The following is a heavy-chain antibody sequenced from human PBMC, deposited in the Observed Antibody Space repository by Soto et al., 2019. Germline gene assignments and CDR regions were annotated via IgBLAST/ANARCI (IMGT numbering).Heavy chain of an antibody. Sequence: PGGSLRLSCAASGFTFSSYAMSWVRQAPGKGLEWVSAISGSGGSTYYADSVKGRFTISRDNSKNTLYLQMNSLRAEDTAVYYCAKDPGQNEYYDFWSGSFDYWGQGTLVTVSS. CDR3: AKDPGQNEYYDFWSGSFDY. J-gene: IGHJ4*02. D-gene: IGHD3-3*01. CDR2: ISGSGGST. CDR1: GFTFSSYA. V-gene: IGHV3-23*01.